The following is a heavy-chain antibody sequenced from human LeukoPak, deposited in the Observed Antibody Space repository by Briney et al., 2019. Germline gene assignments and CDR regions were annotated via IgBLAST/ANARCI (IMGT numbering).Heavy chain of an antibody. Sequence: GASVKVSCKASGYTFTSYGISWVRQAPGQGLEWMGRIIPILGIANYAQKFQGRVTITADNSTSTAYMELSSLRSEDTAVYYCAIPFPIRYGDRDHDAFDIWGQGTMVTVSS. CDR2: IIPILGIA. D-gene: IGHD4-17*01. V-gene: IGHV1-69*04. CDR3: AIPFPIRYGDRDHDAFDI. CDR1: GYTFTSYG. J-gene: IGHJ3*02.